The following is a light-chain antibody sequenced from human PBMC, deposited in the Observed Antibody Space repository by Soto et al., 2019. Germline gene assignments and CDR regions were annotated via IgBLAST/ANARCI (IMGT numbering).Light chain of an antibody. CDR2: EVS. V-gene: IGLV2-23*02. Sequence: QSVLTQPASVSGSPGQSITISCTGTSSDVGTYHLVSWHQQHPGKAPKLMIYEVSKRPSGVSTRFPGSQSGNTASLTISGLQAEDEADYYCCSYVAGTSYVFGSGTRSPS. J-gene: IGLJ1*01. CDR3: CSYVAGTSYV. CDR1: SSDVGTYHL.